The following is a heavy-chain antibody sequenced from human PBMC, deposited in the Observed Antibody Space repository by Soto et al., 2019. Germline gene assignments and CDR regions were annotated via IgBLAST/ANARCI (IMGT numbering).Heavy chain of an antibody. CDR2: ISGSGGST. D-gene: IGHD2-15*01. CDR1: GFTFSSYA. Sequence: EVQLLESGGGLVQPGGSLRLSCAASGFTFSSYAMSWVRQAPGKGLEWVSAISGSGGSTYYADSVKGRFTISRDNSKNTLYLQMNSLIAEDTAVYYCAKVGCSGGSCYSAYYYYGMDVWGQGTTVTVSS. V-gene: IGHV3-23*01. J-gene: IGHJ6*02. CDR3: AKVGCSGGSCYSAYYYYGMDV.